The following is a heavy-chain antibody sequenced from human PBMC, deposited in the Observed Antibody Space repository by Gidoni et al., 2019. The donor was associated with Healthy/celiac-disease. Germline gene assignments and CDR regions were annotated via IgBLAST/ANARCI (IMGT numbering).Heavy chain of an antibody. CDR3: ASLLGYDVWSAP. CDR1: GGTFSSYT. V-gene: IGHV1-69*02. J-gene: IGHJ5*02. Sequence: QVQLVQSGAEVKKPGSSVKVSCKASGGTFSSYTISWVRQAPGQGLEWMGRVIPILGIANYAQKFQGRVTITADKSTSTAYMELSSLRSEDTAVYYCASLLGYDVWSAPWGQGTLVTVSS. D-gene: IGHD3-3*01. CDR2: VIPILGIA.